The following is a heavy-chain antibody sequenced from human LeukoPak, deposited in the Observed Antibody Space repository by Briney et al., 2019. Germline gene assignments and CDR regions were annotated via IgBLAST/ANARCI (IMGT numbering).Heavy chain of an antibody. D-gene: IGHD4-17*01. J-gene: IGHJ4*02. CDR2: MSSSGSTI. CDR1: GFTFSSYE. CDR3: ARQRFYGDYAGDY. Sequence: GGSLRLSCAASGFTFSSYEMNWVRHAPGKGLEWVSYMSSSGSTIYYAASVKGRFTISRDNAKNSLYLQMNSLRAEDTAVYYCARQRFYGDYAGDYWGQGTLVTVSS. V-gene: IGHV3-48*03.